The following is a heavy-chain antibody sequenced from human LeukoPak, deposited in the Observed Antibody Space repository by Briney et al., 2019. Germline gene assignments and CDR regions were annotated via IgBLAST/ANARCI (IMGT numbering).Heavy chain of an antibody. Sequence: SETLSLTCAVYGGSFSGYYWSWIRQPPGKGPEWIGEINHSGSTNYNPSLKSRVTISVDTSKNQFSLKLSSVTAADTAVYYCARAPTHGWFRNWYFDLWGRGTLVTVSS. J-gene: IGHJ2*01. CDR3: ARAPTHGWFRNWYFDL. D-gene: IGHD2-15*01. CDR1: GGSFSGYY. V-gene: IGHV4-34*01. CDR2: INHSGST.